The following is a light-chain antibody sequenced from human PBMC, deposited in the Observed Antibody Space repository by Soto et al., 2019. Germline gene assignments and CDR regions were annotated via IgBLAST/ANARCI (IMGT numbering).Light chain of an antibody. CDR2: GAS. CDR3: QQYNNWPPNT. CDR1: QSVSSN. V-gene: IGKV3-15*01. J-gene: IGKJ2*01. Sequence: EIVMTQSPATLSVSPGERATLSCRASQSVSSNLALYQQKPGQAPRLLIYGASTRATGIPARFSGSGSGTEFTLTINSLQSEDFAVYYCQQYNNWPPNTFGQGTKLEIK.